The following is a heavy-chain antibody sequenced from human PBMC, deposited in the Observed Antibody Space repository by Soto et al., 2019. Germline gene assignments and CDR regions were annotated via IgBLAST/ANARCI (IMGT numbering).Heavy chain of an antibody. V-gene: IGHV4-31*03. CDR2: IYYSGST. CDR3: ARSSSGWYRGGAFAI. CDR1: GGSISSGGYY. Sequence: SETLSLTCTVSGGSISSGGYYWSWIRQHPGKGLEWIGYIYYSGSTYYNPSLKSRVTISVDTSKNQFSLKLSSVTAADTAVYYCARSSSGWYRGGAFAIWGQGTMVPV. J-gene: IGHJ3*02. D-gene: IGHD6-19*01.